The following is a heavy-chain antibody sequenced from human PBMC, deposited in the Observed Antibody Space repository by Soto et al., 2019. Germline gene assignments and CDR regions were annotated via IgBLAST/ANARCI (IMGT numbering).Heavy chain of an antibody. CDR3: KTYHTFNN. J-gene: IGHJ4*02. V-gene: IGHV3-7*03. Sequence: EVQLVESGGGLVQPGGSLRLSCAASGFSFSTSWMSWVRQAPGKGLEWVATIKPDGSEKDYVGSVKGRFTVSRDNAANSLFLQKNSLTAGDTAVYYCKTYHTFNNWGQGTLVTVSS. D-gene: IGHD2-2*01. CDR2: IKPDGSEK. CDR1: GFSFSTSW.